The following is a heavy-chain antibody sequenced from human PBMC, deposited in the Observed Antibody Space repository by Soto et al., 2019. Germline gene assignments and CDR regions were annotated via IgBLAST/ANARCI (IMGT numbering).Heavy chain of an antibody. CDR3: AHSLFEHLYYYNGMDV. Sequence: QITLKESGPTLVKPTQTLTLTCTFSGFSLSTSGVGVGWIRQPPGKALEWLALIYWNDDKRYSPSLKSRLTITQNSAKNQVILTRTNIDPVDTATYYCAHSLFEHLYYYNGMDVWGQGTTVTVSS. J-gene: IGHJ6*02. CDR2: IYWNDDK. CDR1: GFSLSTSGVG. V-gene: IGHV2-5*01.